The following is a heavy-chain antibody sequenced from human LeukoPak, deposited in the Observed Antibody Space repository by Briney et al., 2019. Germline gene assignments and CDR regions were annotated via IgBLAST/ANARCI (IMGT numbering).Heavy chain of an antibody. Sequence: ASVKVSCKASGYTFTSYGISWVRQAPGQGLEWMGWISAYNGNTNYAQKLQGRVTMTTDTSTSTAYMELRSLRSDDTAVHYCARDRRRNYYDSSGCPDYWGQGTLVTVSS. CDR3: ARDRRRNYYDSSGCPDY. CDR2: ISAYNGNT. CDR1: GYTFTSYG. V-gene: IGHV1-18*01. D-gene: IGHD3-22*01. J-gene: IGHJ4*02.